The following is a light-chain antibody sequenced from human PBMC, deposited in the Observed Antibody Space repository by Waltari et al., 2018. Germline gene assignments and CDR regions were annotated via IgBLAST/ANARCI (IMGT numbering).Light chain of an antibody. Sequence: QSTLTQPPSASGSPGQSVTISCTAPSSDIGDYDFVSWYQQHPSQAPKLIIFEVSKRPFGVPDRFSGSKSGTTASLTVSGLQAEDEADYYCSSHAAGNKVVFGGGTKLTVL. J-gene: IGLJ2*01. CDR2: EVS. CDR3: SSHAAGNKVV. V-gene: IGLV2-8*01. CDR1: SSDIGDYDF.